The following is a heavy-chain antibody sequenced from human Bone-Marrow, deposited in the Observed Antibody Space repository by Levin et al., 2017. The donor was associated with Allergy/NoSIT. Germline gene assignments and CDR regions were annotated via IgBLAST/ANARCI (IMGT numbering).Heavy chain of an antibody. CDR3: TKDEILAVAGRRVNFDY. Sequence: GGSLRLSCAASGFPFSLYALNWVRQAPGKGLEWVSGISSSGGTTYYADSVKGRFTISRDNSKNTLYLQMTILRAEDTAVYYCTKDEILAVAGRRVNFDYWGQGTLVTVSS. V-gene: IGHV3-23*01. J-gene: IGHJ4*02. CDR1: GFPFSLYA. CDR2: ISSSGGTT. D-gene: IGHD6-19*01.